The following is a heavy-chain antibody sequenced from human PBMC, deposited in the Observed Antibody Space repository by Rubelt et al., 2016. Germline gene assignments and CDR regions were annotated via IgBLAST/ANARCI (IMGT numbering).Heavy chain of an antibody. D-gene: IGHD5-18*01. CDR3: ARGYSYAYDY. CDR2: IYSGGTT. CDR1: GGSINSGGYY. Sequence: VQLQESGPGLVKPSQTLSLTCTVSGGSINSGGYYWGWIRQAPGKGLEWVSVIYSGGTTYHADSVKGRFTISRDNSKNTLYLQMNSLRAEETAVYYCARGYSYAYDYWGQGTLVTVSS. J-gene: IGHJ4*02. V-gene: IGHV3-53*01.